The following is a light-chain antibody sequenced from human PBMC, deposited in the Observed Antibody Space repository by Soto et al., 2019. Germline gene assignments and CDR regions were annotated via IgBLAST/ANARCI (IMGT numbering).Light chain of an antibody. CDR2: DAS. Sequence: DIQMTQSPSTLSASVGDRVTITCRASQSISSWLAWYQQKPGKAPKLLIYDASSLESGVPSRFSGSGSGTEFTLTISSLPPDDFATYYCQQYNSYPVTFGQGTKLEIK. CDR1: QSISSW. CDR3: QQYNSYPVT. V-gene: IGKV1-5*01. J-gene: IGKJ2*01.